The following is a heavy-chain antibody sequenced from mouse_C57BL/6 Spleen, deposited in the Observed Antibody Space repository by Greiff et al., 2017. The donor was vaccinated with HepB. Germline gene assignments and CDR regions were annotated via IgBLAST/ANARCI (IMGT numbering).Heavy chain of an antibody. CDR3: TIEGTTMVTTPWFAY. J-gene: IGHJ3*01. Sequence: QVQLQQSGAELVRPGASVTLSCKASGYTFTDYEMHWVKQTTVHGLEWIGAIDPETGGTAYNQKFKGKAILTADKSSSTASMELRSLTSEDSAVYYCTIEGTTMVTTPWFAYWGQGTLVTVSA. D-gene: IGHD2-2*01. CDR1: GYTFTDYE. V-gene: IGHV1-15*01. CDR2: IDPETGGT.